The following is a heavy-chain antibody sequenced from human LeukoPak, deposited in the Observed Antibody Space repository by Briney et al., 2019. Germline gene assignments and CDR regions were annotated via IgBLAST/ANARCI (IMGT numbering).Heavy chain of an antibody. J-gene: IGHJ4*02. CDR3: TRDFLDIVVVVAANSGGDY. Sequence: GGSLRLSCTASGFTFGEYAMSWFRQAPGKGLEWVGFIRSKAYGGTTEYAASVKGRFTISRDDSKSIAYLQMNSLKTEDTAVYYCTRDFLDIVVVVAANSGGDYWGQGTLVTVSS. CDR2: IRSKAYGGTT. V-gene: IGHV3-49*03. D-gene: IGHD2-15*01. CDR1: GFTFGEYA.